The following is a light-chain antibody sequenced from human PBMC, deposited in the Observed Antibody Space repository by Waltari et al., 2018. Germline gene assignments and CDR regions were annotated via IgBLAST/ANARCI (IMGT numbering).Light chain of an antibody. V-gene: IGLV2-23*01. Sequence: QSALTQPASVSGSPGQSIPISCTGTSRDVGMHHFNLFSWYQQHPGKAPKLMIYEGNKRPSGVSSRFSGSKSGNTASLTISGLQAEDEADYYCCSYAGSDTWVFGGGTKLTVL. CDR2: EGN. CDR1: SRDVGMHHFNL. CDR3: CSYAGSDTWV. J-gene: IGLJ3*02.